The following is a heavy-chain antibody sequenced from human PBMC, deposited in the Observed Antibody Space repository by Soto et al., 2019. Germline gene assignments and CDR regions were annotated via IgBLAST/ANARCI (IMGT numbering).Heavy chain of an antibody. CDR3: ARIFTSTWGFNY. CDR2: ISDSGNDI. V-gene: IGHV3-11*01. CDR1: GFTFSDYY. D-gene: IGHD6-13*01. Sequence: QVQLVESGGGLVKPGGSLRLSCAASGFTFSDYYLSWIRQAPGMGLEWVSYISDSGNDIYYADSVKGRFTISRDNAKSSLYLQMNSLRAEDTAVYYCARIFTSTWGFNYWGRVTRVTVSS. J-gene: IGHJ4*02.